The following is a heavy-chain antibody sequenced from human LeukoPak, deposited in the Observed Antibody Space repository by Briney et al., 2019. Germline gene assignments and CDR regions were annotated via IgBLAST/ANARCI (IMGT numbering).Heavy chain of an antibody. J-gene: IGHJ4*02. V-gene: IGHV3-30*03. D-gene: IGHD6-19*01. CDR3: ARVKQWLVPSPCDY. Sequence: GRSLRLSCAASGFTFSSYGMHWVRQAPGKGLEWVAVISYDGSNKYYADSVKGRFTISRDNSKNTLYLQMNSLRAEDTAVYYCARVKQWLVPSPCDYWGQGTPVTVSS. CDR2: ISYDGSNK. CDR1: GFTFSSYG.